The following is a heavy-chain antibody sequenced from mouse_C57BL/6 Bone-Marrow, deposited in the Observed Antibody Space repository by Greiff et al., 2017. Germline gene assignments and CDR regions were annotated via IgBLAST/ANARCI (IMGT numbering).Heavy chain of an antibody. CDR2: IDPSDSYT. J-gene: IGHJ2*01. CDR3: ARNPYYYGSSSSTYYFDY. V-gene: IGHV1-69*01. Sequence: VQLQQPGAELVMPGASVKLSCKASGYTFTSYWMHWVKQRPGQGLEWIGEIDPSDSYTNYNQKFKGKSTLTVDKSSSTAYMQLSSLTSEDSAVYYCARNPYYYGSSSSTYYFDYWGQGTTLTVSS. CDR1: GYTFTSYW. D-gene: IGHD1-1*01.